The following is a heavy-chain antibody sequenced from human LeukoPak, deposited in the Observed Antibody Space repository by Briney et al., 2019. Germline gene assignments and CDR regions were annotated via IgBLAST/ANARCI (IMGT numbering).Heavy chain of an antibody. CDR3: ARRGDAEYSGSYYDITVSV. D-gene: IGHD1-26*01. J-gene: IGHJ3*01. V-gene: IGHV5-51*01. CDR1: GYSFTSYW. Sequence: GESLKISCKGSGYSFTSYWIGWVRQLPGKGLEWMGIIYPGDSDTRYSPSFQGQVTISADKSISTAYLQWSSLKASDTAMYYCARRGDAEYSGSYYDITVSVWGQGTMVTVSS. CDR2: IYPGDSDT.